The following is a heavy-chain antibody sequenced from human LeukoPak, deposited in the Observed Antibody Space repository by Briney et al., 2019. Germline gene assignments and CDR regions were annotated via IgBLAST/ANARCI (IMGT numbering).Heavy chain of an antibody. J-gene: IGHJ4*02. CDR2: ISGSGGST. V-gene: IGHV3-23*01. CDR3: AKVQAWDTIFGVVIMGFDY. Sequence: PGGSLRLSCAASGFTFSSYAMSWVRQAPGKGLEWVSAISGSGGSTYYADSVKGRFTISRDNSKNTLYLQMNSLRAEDTAVYYCAKVQAWDTIFGVVIMGFDYWGQGTLVTVSS. D-gene: IGHD3-3*01. CDR1: GFTFSSYA.